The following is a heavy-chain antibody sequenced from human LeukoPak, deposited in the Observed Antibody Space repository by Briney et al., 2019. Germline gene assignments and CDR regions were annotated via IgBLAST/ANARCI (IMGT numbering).Heavy chain of an antibody. J-gene: IGHJ6*03. CDR3: AKATDYSNYYYYYMDV. CDR1: GFTFSSYA. Sequence: GGSLRLSCAASGFTFSSYAMSWVRQAPGKGLEWVSAISGSGGSTYYADSVKGRFTISRDNSKNTLYLQMNSLRAEDTAVYYCAKATDYSNYYYYYMDVWGKGTTVTVSS. D-gene: IGHD4-11*01. CDR2: ISGSGGST. V-gene: IGHV3-23*01.